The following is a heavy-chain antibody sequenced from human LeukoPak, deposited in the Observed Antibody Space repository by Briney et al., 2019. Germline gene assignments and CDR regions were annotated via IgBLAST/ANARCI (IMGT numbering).Heavy chain of an antibody. D-gene: IGHD6-13*01. CDR2: MYTSGST. Sequence: ASETLSLTCTVSGGSINSYYWSWIRQPAGKGLEWIGRMYTSGSTNYNPSLKSRVTMSVDTSKNQFSLKLSSVTAADTAVYYCARARTVAAAGTRDYYYYYYMDVWGKGTTVTVSS. V-gene: IGHV4-4*07. CDR1: GGSINSYY. J-gene: IGHJ6*03. CDR3: ARARTVAAAGTRDYYYYYYMDV.